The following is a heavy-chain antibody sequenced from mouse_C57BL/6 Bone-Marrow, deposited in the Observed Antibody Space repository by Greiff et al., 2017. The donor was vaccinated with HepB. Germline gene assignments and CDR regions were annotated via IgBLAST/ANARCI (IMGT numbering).Heavy chain of an antibody. J-gene: IGHJ4*01. V-gene: IGHV1-54*01. CDR1: GYAFTNYL. CDR2: INPGSGGT. CDR3: ARGIDGAMDY. Sequence: VQLQQSGAELVRPGTSVKVSCKASGYAFTNYLIEWVKQRPGQGLEWIGVINPGSGGTNYNEKFKGKATLTADKSSSTAYMQLSSLTSEDSAVYFCARGIDGAMDYWGQGTSVTVSS.